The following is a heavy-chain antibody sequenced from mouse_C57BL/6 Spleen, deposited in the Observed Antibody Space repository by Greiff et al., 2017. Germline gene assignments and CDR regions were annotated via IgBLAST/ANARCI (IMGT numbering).Heavy chain of an antibody. Sequence: VQLQQSGAELVRPGTSVKVSCKASGYAFTNYLIEWVKQRPGQGLEWIGVINPGSGGTNYTEKFKGKATLTADKSASTAYMQLSSLTSEDSAVYFCARGRITTAGAMDDWGQGTSVTVSS. D-gene: IGHD1-2*01. V-gene: IGHV1-54*01. CDR3: ARGRITTAGAMDD. CDR1: GYAFTNYL. CDR2: INPGSGGT. J-gene: IGHJ4*01.